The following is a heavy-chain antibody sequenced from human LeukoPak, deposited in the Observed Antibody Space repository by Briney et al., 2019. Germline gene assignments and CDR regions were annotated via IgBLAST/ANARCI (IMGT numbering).Heavy chain of an antibody. CDR2: ISSSSSYI. D-gene: IGHD3-22*01. Sequence: GGSLRLSCAASGFTFSSYSMNWVRQAPGKGLEWVSSISSSSSYIYYADSVKGRFTISRDNAKNSLYLQMNSLRAEDTAVYYCASQITMTVVPAGGFDYWGQGTLVTVSS. CDR3: ASQITMTVVPAGGFDY. V-gene: IGHV3-21*01. CDR1: GFTFSSYS. J-gene: IGHJ4*02.